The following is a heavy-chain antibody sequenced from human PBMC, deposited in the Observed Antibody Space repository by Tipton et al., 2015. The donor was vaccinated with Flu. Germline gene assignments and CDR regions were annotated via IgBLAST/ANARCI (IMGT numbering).Heavy chain of an antibody. CDR3: ARARYYDFWSGHH. Sequence: SLRLSCAASGFTFSSYWMHWVRQAPGKGLVWVSRINSDGSSTSYADSVKGRFTISRDNAKNTLYLQMNSLRAEDTAVYYCARARYYDFWSGHHWGQGTLVTVSS. V-gene: IGHV3-74*01. CDR2: INSDGSST. D-gene: IGHD3-3*01. J-gene: IGHJ5*02. CDR1: GFTFSSYW.